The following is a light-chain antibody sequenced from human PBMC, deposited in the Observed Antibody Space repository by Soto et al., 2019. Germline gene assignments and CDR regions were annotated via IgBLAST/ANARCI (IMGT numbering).Light chain of an antibody. Sequence: QSVLTQPPSASGSPGQSVTISCTGTSSDVGGYNYVSWYQQHSGKAPKLMISEVSKRPSGVPDRFSGSKSGNTASLTVSGLPAEDEANYYCSSYARSTSVVFGGGTKVTVL. V-gene: IGLV2-8*01. J-gene: IGLJ2*01. CDR3: SSYARSTSVV. CDR1: SSDVGGYNY. CDR2: EVS.